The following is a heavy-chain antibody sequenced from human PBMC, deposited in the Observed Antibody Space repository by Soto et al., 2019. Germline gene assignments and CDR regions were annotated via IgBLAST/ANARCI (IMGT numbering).Heavy chain of an antibody. Sequence: PGESLKISCKGSGYSFGDYWIGWVRQMPGRGLERMGIIYPGDSGTRYSPSFQGQVTISADKSISIAYLQWTSLNASDTAMYYCASLMRYCSSSSCPYGMDVWGQGTTVTVSS. CDR3: ASLMRYCSSSSCPYGMDV. J-gene: IGHJ6*02. D-gene: IGHD2-2*01. CDR1: GYSFGDYW. V-gene: IGHV5-51*01. CDR2: IYPGDSGT.